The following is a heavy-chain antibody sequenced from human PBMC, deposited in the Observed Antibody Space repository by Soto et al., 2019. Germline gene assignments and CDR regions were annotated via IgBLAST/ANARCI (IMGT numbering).Heavy chain of an antibody. D-gene: IGHD6-19*01. CDR1: GGSISSYY. CDR3: ARGAFSGWLDY. J-gene: IGHJ4*02. Sequence: SETLSLTCTVSGGSISSYYWSWIRQPPGKGLEWIGYIYYSGSTNYNPSLKSRVTISVDTSKNQFSLKLSSVTAADTAVYYCARGAFSGWLDYWGQRTLVTVS. CDR2: IYYSGST. V-gene: IGHV4-59*01.